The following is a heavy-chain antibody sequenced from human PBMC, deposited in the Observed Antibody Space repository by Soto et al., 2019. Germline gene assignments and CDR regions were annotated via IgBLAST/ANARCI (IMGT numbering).Heavy chain of an antibody. V-gene: IGHV1-69*02. D-gene: IGHD2-21*02. Sequence: QVQLVQSGAELKKPGSSVKVSCRSGGDTFSSYTVSWVRQAPGQGLEWMGRVIPVLGVTNYARKFQGRVSITAEKSTSTAYLELRSLTSEDSGVYYCARRRYCGADCSSQYYYGMDIWGQGTTVTVSS. CDR3: ARRRYCGADCSSQYYYGMDI. CDR1: GDTFSSYT. J-gene: IGHJ6*02. CDR2: VIPVLGVT.